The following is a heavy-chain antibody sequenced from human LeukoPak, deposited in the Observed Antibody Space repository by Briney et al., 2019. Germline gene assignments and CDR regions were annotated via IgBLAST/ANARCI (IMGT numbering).Heavy chain of an antibody. CDR2: ITDSGGSR. D-gene: IGHD5-12*01. J-gene: IGHJ4*02. Sequence: GGSLRLSCAASGFTFSSYAMSWVRQAPGKGLEWVSSITDSGGSRFHADSVKGRFTISRDNSKNTLYLQMNSLRAEDTAVYYCARAPVATPSEFDYWGQGTLVTVSS. CDR3: ARAPVATPSEFDY. V-gene: IGHV3-23*01. CDR1: GFTFSSYA.